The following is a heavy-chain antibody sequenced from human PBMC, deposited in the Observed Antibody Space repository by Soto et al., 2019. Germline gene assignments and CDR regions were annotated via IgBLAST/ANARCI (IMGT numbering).Heavy chain of an antibody. CDR2: INPNSGGT. CDR3: ARGDVRVVASFDP. D-gene: IGHD2-15*01. V-gene: IGHV1-2*02. CDR1: GYTFTDYS. J-gene: IGHJ5*02. Sequence: ASVKVSCKASGYTFTDYSIHWVRQAPGQGLEWMGWINPNSGGTNYAQKFQGRVTMTRDTSISTAYMELSRLISDDTAVYYCARGDVRVVASFDPWGQGALVTVS.